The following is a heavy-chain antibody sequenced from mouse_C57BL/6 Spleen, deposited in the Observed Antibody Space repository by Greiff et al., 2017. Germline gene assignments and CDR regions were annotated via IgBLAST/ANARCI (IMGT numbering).Heavy chain of an antibody. D-gene: IGHD1-1*01. Sequence: VQLKESGAELVRPGASVKLSCTASGFNIKDDYMHWVKQRPEQGLEWIGWIDPENGDTEYASKFQGKATITADTSSNTAYLQLSSLTSEDTAVYYCTTDSDGSSRQDYAMDYWGQGTSVTVSS. CDR2: IDPENGDT. CDR1: GFNIKDDY. V-gene: IGHV14-4*01. J-gene: IGHJ4*01. CDR3: TTDSDGSSRQDYAMDY.